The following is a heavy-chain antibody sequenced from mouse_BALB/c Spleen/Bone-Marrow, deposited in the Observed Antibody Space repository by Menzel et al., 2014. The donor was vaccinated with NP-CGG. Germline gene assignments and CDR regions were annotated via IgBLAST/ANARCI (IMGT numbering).Heavy chain of an antibody. CDR1: GFNIKDTY. D-gene: IGHD2-2*01. CDR3: ARVNPWYFDV. Sequence: EVQLQQSGAELVKPGASVKLSRTASGFNIKDTYIHWVMRRPEQGLAWIGRIDPASGDTKFDPKFQGKATITADTSSNTAYLQVTSLTSEDTAVYYCARVNPWYFDVWGAGTTVTVSS. V-gene: IGHV14-3*02. CDR2: IDPASGDT. J-gene: IGHJ1*01.